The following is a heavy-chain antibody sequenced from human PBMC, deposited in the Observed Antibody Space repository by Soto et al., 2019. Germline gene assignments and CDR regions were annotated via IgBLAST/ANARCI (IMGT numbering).Heavy chain of an antibody. J-gene: IGHJ3*02. V-gene: IGHV3-11*05. CDR3: ARGAPWGITFPFDI. CDR2: ITSSSTST. D-gene: IGHD1-20*01. Sequence: QLVESGGGLVKPGASLRLSCLASEFTFSDYYMHWILQAPGKGLEWISSITSSSTSTDYADSVKGRFTIIRDNAKNSLFLQMSSLRVDDTAIYYCARGAPWGITFPFDIWGQGTMVSVSS. CDR1: EFTFSDYY.